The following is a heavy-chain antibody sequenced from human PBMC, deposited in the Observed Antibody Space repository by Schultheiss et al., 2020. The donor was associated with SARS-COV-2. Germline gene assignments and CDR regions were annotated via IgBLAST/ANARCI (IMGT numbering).Heavy chain of an antibody. CDR3: ARGHRVVPAAGTYYYYGMDV. J-gene: IGHJ6*02. CDR1: GGSLSGYD. Sequence: SETLSLTCGVYGGSLSGYDWSWIRQPPGKGLEWIGYIYYSGSTNYNPSLKSRVTISVDTSKNQFSLKLSSVTAADTAVYYCARGHRVVPAAGTYYYYGMDVWGQGTTVTVSS. CDR2: IYYSGST. V-gene: IGHV4-34*01. D-gene: IGHD2-2*01.